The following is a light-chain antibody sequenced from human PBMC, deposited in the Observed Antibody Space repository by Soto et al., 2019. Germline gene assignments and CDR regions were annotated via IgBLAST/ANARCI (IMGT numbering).Light chain of an antibody. V-gene: IGKV3-11*01. J-gene: IGKJ1*01. Sequence: EIVLTQSPATLSLSPGERATLSCRASQSVSSYLAWYQQKPGQAPRLLIYDASNRATGTPARFSGSGSGTDFTLIISSLEPEDFAVDYCQQRSNWPPWTFGQGTKVEIK. CDR1: QSVSSY. CDR2: DAS. CDR3: QQRSNWPPWT.